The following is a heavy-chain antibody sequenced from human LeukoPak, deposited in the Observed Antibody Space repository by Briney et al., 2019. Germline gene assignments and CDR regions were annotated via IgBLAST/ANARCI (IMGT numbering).Heavy chain of an antibody. J-gene: IGHJ5*02. CDR2: IYYSGTT. Sequence: PSETLSLTCTVSGGSISNSYYYWAWIRQPPGKGLEWIGNIYYSGTTYYNPSHKSRVTILIDTSKNQFSLKVNSVTAADTAVYYCAGLGVYGSGSYGWFDPWGQGTLVTVSS. CDR3: AGLGVYGSGSYGWFDP. V-gene: IGHV4-39*01. D-gene: IGHD3-10*01. CDR1: GGSISNSYYY.